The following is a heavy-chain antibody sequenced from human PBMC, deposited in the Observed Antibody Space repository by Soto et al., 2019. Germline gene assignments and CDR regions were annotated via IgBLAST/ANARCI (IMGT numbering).Heavy chain of an antibody. J-gene: IGHJ4*02. CDR2: INHSGST. V-gene: IGHV4-34*01. D-gene: IGHD6-13*01. CDR3: AGRSIAAASDY. Sequence: QVQLQQWGAGLLKPSETLSLTCAVYGGSFSGYYWSWIRQPPGKGLERIGEINHSGSTNYNPSLKSRVTISVDTSKNQFSLKLSSVTAADTAVYYCAGRSIAAASDYWGQGTLVTVSS. CDR1: GGSFSGYY.